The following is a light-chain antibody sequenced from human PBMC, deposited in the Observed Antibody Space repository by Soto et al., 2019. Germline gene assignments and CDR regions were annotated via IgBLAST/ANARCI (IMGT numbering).Light chain of an antibody. Sequence: LTQPPSASGSRGQSVTISCTGTSSDVGGYNYVSWYQQHPGKAPKLMIYEVSKRPSGVPDRFSGSKSGNTASLTVSGLQAEDEADYYCSSYAGSNNYVFGTGTKVTVL. V-gene: IGLV2-8*01. CDR2: EVS. CDR1: SSDVGGYNY. J-gene: IGLJ1*01. CDR3: SSYAGSNNYV.